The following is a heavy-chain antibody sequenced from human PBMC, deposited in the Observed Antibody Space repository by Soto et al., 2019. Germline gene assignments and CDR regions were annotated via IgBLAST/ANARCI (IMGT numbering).Heavy chain of an antibody. CDR1: GFTFSSYS. Sequence: GGSLRLSCVASGFTFSSYSMNWVRQAPGKGLEWVSSISSSSSYIYYADSVKGRFTISRDNAKNSLYLQMNSLRAEDTAVYYCASDQLRAAAAGRGYYYYGMDVWGQGTTVTVSS. CDR3: ASDQLRAAAAGRGYYYYGMDV. J-gene: IGHJ6*02. D-gene: IGHD6-13*01. CDR2: ISSSSSYI. V-gene: IGHV3-21*01.